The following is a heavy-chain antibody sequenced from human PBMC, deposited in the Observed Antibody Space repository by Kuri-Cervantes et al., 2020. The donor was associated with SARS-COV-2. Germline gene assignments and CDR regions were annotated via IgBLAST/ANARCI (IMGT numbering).Heavy chain of an antibody. V-gene: IGHV3-30-3*01. CDR1: GFTFSSYA. Sequence: GGSLRLSCAASGFTFSSYAMHWVRQAPGKGLEWVAVISYDGSNKYYADSVKGRFTISRDNYKKTMYLQMNSLKPEDTAVYYCVQDSKYGGYSGTFDMWGQGTMVT. CDR3: VQDSKYGGYSGTFDM. D-gene: IGHD4-23*01. J-gene: IGHJ3*02. CDR2: ISYDGSNK.